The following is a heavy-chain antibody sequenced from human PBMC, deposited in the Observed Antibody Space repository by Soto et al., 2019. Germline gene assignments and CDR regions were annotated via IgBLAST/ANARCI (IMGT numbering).Heavy chain of an antibody. CDR2: IYYSGST. Sequence: SETLSLTCTVSGGSISSGGYYWSWIRQHPGKGLERIGYIYYSGSTYYNPSLKSRVTISVDTSKNQFSLKLSSVTAADTAVYYCARVLSSSWKGDAFDIWGQGTMVTVSS. J-gene: IGHJ3*02. D-gene: IGHD6-13*01. V-gene: IGHV4-31*03. CDR3: ARVLSSSWKGDAFDI. CDR1: GGSISSGGYY.